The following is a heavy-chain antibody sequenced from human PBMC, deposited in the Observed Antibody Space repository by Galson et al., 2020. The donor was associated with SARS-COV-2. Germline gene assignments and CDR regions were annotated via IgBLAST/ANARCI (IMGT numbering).Heavy chain of an antibody. Sequence: GGSLRLSCAASGFTFSSYAMSWVRQAPGKGLEWVSAISGSGGSTYYADAVKGRFTISRDNSKNPLYLQMNSLRAEDTAVYYCAKVAAGLPRTGYFQHWGQGTLVTVSS. V-gene: IGHV3-23*01. CDR2: ISGSGGST. J-gene: IGHJ1*01. CDR3: AKVAAGLPRTGYFQH. D-gene: IGHD6-25*01. CDR1: GFTFSSYA.